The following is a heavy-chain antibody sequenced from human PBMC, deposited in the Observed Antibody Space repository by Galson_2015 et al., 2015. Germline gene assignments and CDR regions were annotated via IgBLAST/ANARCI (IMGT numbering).Heavy chain of an antibody. CDR1: GYTFTGYY. Sequence: SVKVSCKASGYTFTGYYMHWVRQAPGQGLEWMGWINPNSGGTNYAQKFQGWVTMTRDTSISTAYMELSRLRSDDTAVYYCARERDCSGGSCYDYWGQGTLVTVSS. D-gene: IGHD2-15*01. CDR3: ARERDCSGGSCYDY. J-gene: IGHJ4*02. CDR2: INPNSGGT. V-gene: IGHV1-2*04.